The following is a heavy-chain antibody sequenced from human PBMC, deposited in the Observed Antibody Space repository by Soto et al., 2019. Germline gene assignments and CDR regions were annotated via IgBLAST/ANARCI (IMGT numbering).Heavy chain of an antibody. Sequence: PSETLSLTCALYGGSFDGYYWCWIRKSPGKGLEWIGEIHHSGSTKYNHSLKSRVPLSVDTSTKQFSLKMTSMTAADRGVYYCARGVDSWSGYLFWGQGTPVTVSS. D-gene: IGHD3-3*01. CDR3: ARGVDSWSGYLF. CDR2: IHHSGST. CDR1: GGSFDGYY. J-gene: IGHJ4*02. V-gene: IGHV4-34*01.